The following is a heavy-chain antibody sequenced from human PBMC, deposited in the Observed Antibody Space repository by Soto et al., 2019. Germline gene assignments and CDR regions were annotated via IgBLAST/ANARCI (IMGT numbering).Heavy chain of an antibody. CDR1: GFTFSSYS. J-gene: IGHJ6*03. CDR3: ARGGGGYRYGEDYYYYYYMDV. Sequence: GGSLRLSCAASGFTFSSYSMNWVRQAPGKGLEWVSSISSSSSYIYYADSVKGRFTISRDNAKNSLYLQMNSLRAEDTAVYYCARGGGGYRYGEDYYYYYYMDVWGKGTTVNVSS. CDR2: ISSSSSYI. D-gene: IGHD5-18*01. V-gene: IGHV3-21*01.